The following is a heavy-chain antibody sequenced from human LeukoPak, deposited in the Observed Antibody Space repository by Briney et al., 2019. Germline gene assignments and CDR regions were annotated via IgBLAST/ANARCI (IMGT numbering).Heavy chain of an antibody. D-gene: IGHD6-19*01. J-gene: IGHJ5*02. Sequence: SETLSLTCTVSGVSISSGDYYWSWIRRPPGKGLEWIGYIYYSGSTYYNPSLKSRVTISVDTSKNQFSLKLSSVTAADTAMYFCARGRAVAGTVANWFDPWGQGTLVTVSS. V-gene: IGHV4-30-4*01. CDR3: ARGRAVAGTVANWFDP. CDR1: GVSISSGDYY. CDR2: IYYSGST.